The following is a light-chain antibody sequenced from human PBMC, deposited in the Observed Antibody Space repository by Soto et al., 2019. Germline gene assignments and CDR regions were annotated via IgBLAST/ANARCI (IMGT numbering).Light chain of an antibody. V-gene: IGKV3-20*01. CDR1: QSVSSSY. CDR3: QQDGSSPT. CDR2: GAS. J-gene: IGKJ1*01. Sequence: EIVLTQSPGTLSLSPGERATLSCRASQSVSSSYLAWYQQKPGQAPRLLIYGASSRATGIPDRFSGSGSRTGFPLTISRLEPQDFAVYYCQQDGSSPTFGQGAKVEIK.